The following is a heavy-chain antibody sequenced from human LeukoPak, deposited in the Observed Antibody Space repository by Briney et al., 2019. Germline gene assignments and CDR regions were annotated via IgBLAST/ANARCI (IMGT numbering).Heavy chain of an antibody. CDR3: AKKTPGNYPYDY. CDR1: GFSFSSYA. V-gene: IGHV3-23*01. D-gene: IGHD3-22*01. Sequence: GGSLRLSCAASGFSFSSYAMSWVRQTPARGLEWVSSLKGTGEKYYADSVKGRFTISRDNSKKMLFLQMTSLRAEDTAVYYCAKKTPGNYPYDYWGQGTLVTVSP. CDR2: LKGTGEK. J-gene: IGHJ4*02.